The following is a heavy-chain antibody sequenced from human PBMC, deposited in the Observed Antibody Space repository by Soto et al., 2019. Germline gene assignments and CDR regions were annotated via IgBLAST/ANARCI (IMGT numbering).Heavy chain of an antibody. V-gene: IGHV4-31*03. D-gene: IGHD3-10*01. CDR1: GGSISRGGYY. CDR2: IYYSGST. Sequence: SETLSLTCPVSGGSISRGGYYWRWIRKHPGKGLEWIGYIYYSGSTYYNPSLKSRVTISVDTSKNQFSLKLSSVTAADTAVYYCARDLRFFTMVRGVIGQGMDVWGQGTTVTVSS. J-gene: IGHJ6*02. CDR3: ARDLRFFTMVRGVIGQGMDV.